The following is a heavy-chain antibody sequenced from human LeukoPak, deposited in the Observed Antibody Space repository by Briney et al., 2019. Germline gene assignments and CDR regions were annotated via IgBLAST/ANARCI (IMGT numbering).Heavy chain of an antibody. CDR3: VRDRGRASVDY. Sequence: GGSLRLSCAASGFTFAGYWISWVRKARGTGLDRVANIKQDASEEYYVGSVKGRFTIYRDNAKNPLYLQMNSPRAEDTAVYYCVRDRGRASVDYWGQGTLVTVSS. D-gene: IGHD1-26*01. CDR1: GFTFAGYW. V-gene: IGHV3-7*01. CDR2: IKQDASEE. J-gene: IGHJ4*02.